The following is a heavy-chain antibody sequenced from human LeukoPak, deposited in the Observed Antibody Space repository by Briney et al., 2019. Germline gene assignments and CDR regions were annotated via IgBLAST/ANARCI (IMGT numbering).Heavy chain of an antibody. CDR1: GGSISTYY. CDR2: VYYSENT. V-gene: IGHV4-59*01. CDR3: ARSYDSRGYYYYGMDV. J-gene: IGHJ6*02. D-gene: IGHD3-22*01. Sequence: SETLSLTCTVSGGSISTYYWSWIRQPPGKGMEGIGYVYYSENTNYNSSLKSRVTISADTSKIQFSLKLSSVTTADTAVYFCARSYDSRGYYYYGMDVWGQGTTVTVSS.